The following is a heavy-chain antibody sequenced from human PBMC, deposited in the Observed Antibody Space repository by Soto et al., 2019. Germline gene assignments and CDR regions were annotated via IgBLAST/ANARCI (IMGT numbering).Heavy chain of an antibody. D-gene: IGHD3-16*02. Sequence: HPGGSLRLSCAASGFTFSSYGMHWVRQAPGKGLEWVAVISYDGSNKYYADSVKGRFTISRDNSKNTLYLQMNSLRAEDTAVYYCAKVLNPVGSYLPPFDYWGQGTLVTVSS. J-gene: IGHJ4*02. V-gene: IGHV3-30*18. CDR3: AKVLNPVGSYLPPFDY. CDR2: ISYDGSNK. CDR1: GFTFSSYG.